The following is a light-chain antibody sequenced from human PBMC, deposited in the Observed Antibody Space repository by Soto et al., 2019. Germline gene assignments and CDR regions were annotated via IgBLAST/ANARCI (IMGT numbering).Light chain of an antibody. Sequence: DIQMPQSPSSLSASFGDSFTITCLPSQDIRNDLGWFQVKPGKAPKSLIYAASRLQSGVPSRFSGSGSETEFSLTISSLQPEDFTTYFCVQYNSFPWTFGQGSKVDIK. CDR2: AAS. CDR3: VQYNSFPWT. CDR1: QDIRND. V-gene: IGKV1-17*01. J-gene: IGKJ1*01.